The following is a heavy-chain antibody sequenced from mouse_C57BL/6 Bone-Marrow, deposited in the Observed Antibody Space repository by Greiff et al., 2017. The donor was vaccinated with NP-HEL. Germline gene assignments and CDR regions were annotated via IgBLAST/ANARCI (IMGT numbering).Heavy chain of an antibody. CDR1: GYTFTSYG. CDR3: ASYCGGSLDY. V-gene: IGHV1-81*01. CDR2: IYPRSGNT. Sequence: QVQLKQSGAELARPGASVKLSCKASGYTFTSYGISWVKQRTGQGLEWIGEIYPRSGNTYYNEKFKGKATLTADKSSSTAYMGLRSLTSEDSAVCYCASYCGGSLDYWGQGTTLTVSS. D-gene: IGHD1-1*01. J-gene: IGHJ2*01.